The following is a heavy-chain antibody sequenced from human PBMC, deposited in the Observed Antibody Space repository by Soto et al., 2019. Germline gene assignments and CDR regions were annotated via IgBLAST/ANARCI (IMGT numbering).Heavy chain of an antibody. V-gene: IGHV3-33*01. CDR2: IWYDGSNK. CDR1: GFTFSSYG. J-gene: IGHJ4*02. CDR3: ARDYDSSGYPRYYFDY. D-gene: IGHD3-22*01. Sequence: GGSLRLSCAASGFTFSSYGMHWVRQAPGQGLEWVAVIWYDGSNKYYADSVKGRFTISRDNSKNTLYLQMNSLRAEDTAVYYCARDYDSSGYPRYYFDYWGQGTLVTVSS.